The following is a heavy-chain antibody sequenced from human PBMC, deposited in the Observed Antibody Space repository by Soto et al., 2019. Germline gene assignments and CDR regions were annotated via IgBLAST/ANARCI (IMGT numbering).Heavy chain of an antibody. Sequence: PGGSLRLSCAASGFTFSTYAMSRVRQAPGKGLEWVSTISGSSGSTYYADSVKGRFTISRDNSKNTLYLQMNSLRVEDTAVYYCRKGGSIFAFRVQKTSVPVSP. D-gene: IGHD2-21*01. J-gene: IGHJ4*02. CDR3: RKGGSIFAF. CDR2: ISGSSGST. CDR1: GFTFSTYA. V-gene: IGHV3-23*01.